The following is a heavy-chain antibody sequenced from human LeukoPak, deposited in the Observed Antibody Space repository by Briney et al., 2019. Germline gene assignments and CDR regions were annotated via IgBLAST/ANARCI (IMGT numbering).Heavy chain of an antibody. Sequence: PGGSLRLSCAASGFTCSDYWMAWVRQSPGKGLEWVANIKQDGNERDYVDSVRGRFTISRDNAKSSLFLQMSSLRVDDTAVYYCARDQGGALDYWGQGSLVTVSS. D-gene: IGHD4-17*01. V-gene: IGHV3-7*01. CDR1: GFTCSDYW. J-gene: IGHJ4*02. CDR3: ARDQGGALDY. CDR2: IKQDGNER.